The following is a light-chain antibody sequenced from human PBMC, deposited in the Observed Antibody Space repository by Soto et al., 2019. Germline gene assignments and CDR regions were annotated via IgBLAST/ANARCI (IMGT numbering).Light chain of an antibody. V-gene: IGKV3-15*01. CDR3: QQYNGWCT. Sequence: TKSQATVAVSQVEKATLSCRASQSVSNDFLAWYQQKPGQAPRLLIYGASARATGVPGRFSGSGSGTEFTLTISSLESEDFAVYYCQQYNGWCTFGEGTKVDIK. J-gene: IGKJ4*02. CDR1: QSVSNDF. CDR2: GAS.